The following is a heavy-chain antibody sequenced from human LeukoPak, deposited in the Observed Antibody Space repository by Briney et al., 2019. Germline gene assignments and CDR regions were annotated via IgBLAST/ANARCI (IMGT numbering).Heavy chain of an antibody. CDR3: AKSLSDGIAVEDY. CDR2: ISSTSTI. D-gene: IGHD6-19*01. CDR1: GFTFSDHT. J-gene: IGHJ4*02. V-gene: IGHV3-69-1*01. Sequence: PGGSLRLSCAASGFTFSDHTMNWVRQAPGKGLEWVSYISSTSTIYYADSVKGRFTISRDNSKSTLYLQMNSLRAEDTAVYYCAKSLSDGIAVEDYWGQGTLVTVSS.